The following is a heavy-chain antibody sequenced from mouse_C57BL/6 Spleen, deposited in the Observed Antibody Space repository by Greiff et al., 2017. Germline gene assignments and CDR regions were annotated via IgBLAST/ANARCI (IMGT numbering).Heavy chain of an antibody. CDR2: INPNNGGT. D-gene: IGHD1-1*01. V-gene: IGHV1-26*01. Sequence: VQLQQSGPELVKPGASVKISCKASGYTFTDYYMNWVKQSHGKSLEWIGDINPNNGGTSYNQKFKGKATLTVDKSSSTAYMELRSLTSEDSAVYYCALLLSYFDYWGQGTTLTVSS. CDR3: ALLLSYFDY. J-gene: IGHJ2*01. CDR1: GYTFTDYY.